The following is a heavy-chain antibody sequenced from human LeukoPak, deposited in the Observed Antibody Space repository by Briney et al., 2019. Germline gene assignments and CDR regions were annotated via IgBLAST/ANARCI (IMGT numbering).Heavy chain of an antibody. J-gene: IGHJ3*02. Sequence: KPSETLSLTCTVSDGSSNVYYWSWIRQPPGKGLEWIGYIYKSVNTNFNPSLKSRVTISVDTSKNQISLKLSSVTAADTAVYYCARHDYDSRGDAFDIWGQGTMVTVSS. D-gene: IGHD3-22*01. CDR3: ARHDYDSRGDAFDI. CDR1: DGSSNVYY. CDR2: IYKSVNT. V-gene: IGHV4-59*01.